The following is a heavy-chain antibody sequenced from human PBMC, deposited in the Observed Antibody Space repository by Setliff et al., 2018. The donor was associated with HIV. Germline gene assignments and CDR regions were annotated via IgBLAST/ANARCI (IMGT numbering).Heavy chain of an antibody. CDR3: ARRGSNLPSGFDI. D-gene: IGHD3-3*01. CDR2: IKQDGSET. CDR1: PFIFSHYW. Sequence: GGSLRLSCAVSPFIFSHYWMTWVRQAPGKGLEWVANIKQDGSETYYVDSVKGRFTISRDNAKNSLYLQMNSLRAEDTAVYYCARRGSNLPSGFDIWGQGTMVTVSS. V-gene: IGHV3-7*01. J-gene: IGHJ3*02.